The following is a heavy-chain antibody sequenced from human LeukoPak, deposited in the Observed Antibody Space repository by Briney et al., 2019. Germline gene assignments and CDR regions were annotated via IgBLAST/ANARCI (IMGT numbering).Heavy chain of an antibody. D-gene: IGHD6-13*01. CDR1: GYTFTGYY. Sequence: ASVKVSCKASGYTFTGYYMHWVRQAPGQGLEWMGWINPNSGGTNYAQKFQGRVTMTRDTSISTAYMELSRLRSDDTAVYYCARSDSSSYSYNWFDPWGQGTLVTVSS. CDR2: INPNSGGT. J-gene: IGHJ5*02. CDR3: ARSDSSSYSYNWFDP. V-gene: IGHV1-2*02.